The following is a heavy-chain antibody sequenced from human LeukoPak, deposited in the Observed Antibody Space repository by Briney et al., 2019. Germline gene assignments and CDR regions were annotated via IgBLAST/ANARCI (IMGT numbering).Heavy chain of an antibody. CDR2: IIPIFGTA. J-gene: IGHJ5*02. D-gene: IGHD1-26*01. Sequence: SSVKVSCKASGDTFSSYAISWVRQAPGQGLEWTGGIIPIFGTANYAQKFQGRVTITTDESTSTAYMELSSLRSEDTAVYYCARGPKSLAYSGSYPAWGQGTLVTVSS. V-gene: IGHV1-69*05. CDR3: ARGPKSLAYSGSYPA. CDR1: GDTFSSYA.